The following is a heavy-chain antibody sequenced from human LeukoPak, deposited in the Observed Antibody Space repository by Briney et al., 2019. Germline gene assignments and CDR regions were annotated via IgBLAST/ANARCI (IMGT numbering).Heavy chain of an antibody. V-gene: IGHV1-18*01. CDR3: ARRGKVGTSRNWFDP. J-gene: IGHJ5*02. CDR2: ISAYNGNT. Sequence: GASVKVSCKASGYTFTSYGISWVRQAPGQGLEWMRWISAYNGNTDYAQKLQGRVTMTTDTSTSTAYMELRSLRSDDTAVYYCARRGKVGTSRNWFDPWGQGTLVTVSS. D-gene: IGHD2-2*01. CDR1: GYTFTSYG.